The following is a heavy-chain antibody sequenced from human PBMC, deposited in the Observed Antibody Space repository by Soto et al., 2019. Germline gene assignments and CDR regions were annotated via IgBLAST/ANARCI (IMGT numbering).Heavy chain of an antibody. CDR2: IYYSGST. CDR1: GGSSIDRGCY. D-gene: IGHD3-10*01. Sequence: VAGGSSIDRGCYWIRIRQHPGKGLEWIGYIYYSGSTYYNPSLKSRVTISVDTSKNQFSLKLSSVTAADTAVYYCASTEGSGSLGDYYYYYMAVRRKGTTVPVS. CDR3: ASTEGSGSLGDYYYYYMAV. J-gene: IGHJ6*03. V-gene: IGHV4-31*02.